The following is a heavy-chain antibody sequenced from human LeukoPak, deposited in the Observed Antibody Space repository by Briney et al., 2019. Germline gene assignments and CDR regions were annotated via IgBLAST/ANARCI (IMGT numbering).Heavy chain of an antibody. J-gene: IGHJ4*02. V-gene: IGHV1-2*02. Sequence: ASVKVSCKASGYTFTGYYIHWVRQAPGQGLQWMGWINPNSGDTHFTQNFQGRVTMTTDMSITTAYMELSRLRSDDTAVYYCARGGNYGSGTYTAFDYWGQGALVTVSS. CDR1: GYTFTGYY. D-gene: IGHD3-10*01. CDR3: ARGGNYGSGTYTAFDY. CDR2: INPNSGDT.